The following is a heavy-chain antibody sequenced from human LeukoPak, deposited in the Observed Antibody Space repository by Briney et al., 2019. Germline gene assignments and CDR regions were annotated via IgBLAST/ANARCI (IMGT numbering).Heavy chain of an antibody. V-gene: IGHV3-23*01. CDR1: GFTFSSYA. Sequence: GGSLRLSCAASGFTFSSYAMSWVRQAPGKGLEWVSAISGSGGSTYYADSVKGRFTISRDNSKNTLYLQMNSLRAEDTAVYYCAKVKPPIWFGESKLLDYWGQGTLVTVSS. J-gene: IGHJ4*02. D-gene: IGHD3-10*01. CDR3: AKVKPPIWFGESKLLDY. CDR2: ISGSGGST.